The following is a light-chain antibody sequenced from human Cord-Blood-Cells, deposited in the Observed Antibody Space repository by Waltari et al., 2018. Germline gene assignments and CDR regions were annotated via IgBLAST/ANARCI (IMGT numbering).Light chain of an antibody. Sequence: GQSITISCTGTSSDVGGYNYXXXYQQHPGKAPKLMIYEVSNRPSGVSIRFSGSKSGNTASLTISGLQAEDEADYYCSSYTSSSTLVVFGGGTKLTVL. J-gene: IGLJ2*01. CDR1: SSDVGGYNY. V-gene: IGLV2-14*01. CDR2: EVS. CDR3: SSYTSSSTLVV.